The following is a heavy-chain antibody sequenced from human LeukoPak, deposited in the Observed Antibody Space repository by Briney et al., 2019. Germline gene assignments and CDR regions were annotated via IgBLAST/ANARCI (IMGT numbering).Heavy chain of an antibody. Sequence: GRSLRLSCAASGFTFSSYAMHWVRQAPGKGLEWVAVISYDGSNKYYADSVKGRFTISRDNPKNTLYLQMNSLRAEDTAVYYCAREFDQLHDYWGQGTLVTVSS. D-gene: IGHD2-2*01. J-gene: IGHJ4*02. CDR1: GFTFSSYA. CDR2: ISYDGSNK. CDR3: AREFDQLHDY. V-gene: IGHV3-30*04.